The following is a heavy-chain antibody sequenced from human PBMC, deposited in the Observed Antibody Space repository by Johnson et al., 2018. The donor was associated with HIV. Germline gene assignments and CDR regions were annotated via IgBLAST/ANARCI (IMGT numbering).Heavy chain of an antibody. D-gene: IGHD3-22*01. CDR2: ISSSGGTI. CDR1: GFTFSDYY. Sequence: QVQLVESGGGLVKPGGSLRLSCVASGFTFSDYYMSWVRQAPGKGLEWVSYISSSGGTIYYADSVKGRFSISRDNAKNSLYLQMNSLRAEDTAVYYCARDRGYWDAFDIWGQGTMVTVSS. J-gene: IGHJ3*02. CDR3: ARDRGYWDAFDI. V-gene: IGHV3-11*04.